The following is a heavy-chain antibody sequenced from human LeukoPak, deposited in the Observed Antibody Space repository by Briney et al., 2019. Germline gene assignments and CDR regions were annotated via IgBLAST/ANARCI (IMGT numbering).Heavy chain of an antibody. D-gene: IGHD1-26*01. V-gene: IGHV3-7*01. CDR1: EFTFSSYN. CDR2: INRDGGEK. J-gene: IGHJ4*02. Sequence: GGSLRLSCVASEFTFSSYNMNWVRQAPGKGLEWVATINRDGGEKYYVGPVKGRFTVSRDNAKNSLYLQMNSLRVEDTAIYYCARLVGDRTIYDQWGQGTLVTVSS. CDR3: ARLVGDRTIYDQ.